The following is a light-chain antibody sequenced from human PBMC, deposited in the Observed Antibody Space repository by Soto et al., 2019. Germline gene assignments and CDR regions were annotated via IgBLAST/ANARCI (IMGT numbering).Light chain of an antibody. Sequence: QPVLTQPPSASGSPGQRVTISSSGNSSNIGTYAVNWYQQLPGTAPKLLIYSDNKRPSGVPDRFSGAKSGTSASLAISGLQAEDEADYYCAAWDDSLNGWVFGGGTKLTVL. V-gene: IGLV1-44*01. J-gene: IGLJ3*02. CDR3: AAWDDSLNGWV. CDR2: SDN. CDR1: SSNIGTYA.